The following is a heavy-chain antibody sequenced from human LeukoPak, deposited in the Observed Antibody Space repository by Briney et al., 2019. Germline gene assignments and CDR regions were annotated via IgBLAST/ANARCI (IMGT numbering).Heavy chain of an antibody. V-gene: IGHV3-30*18. CDR2: ISYDGSNK. D-gene: IGHD3-10*01. Sequence: GGSLRLSCAASGFTFSNYGMHWVRQAPGKGLEWVALISYDGSNKYYADSVKGRFTISRDNSKNTLYLRMISLRAEDTAVYYCANYGSVSYFAYWGQGTLDTVSS. CDR3: ANYGSVSYFAY. CDR1: GFTFSNYG. J-gene: IGHJ4*02.